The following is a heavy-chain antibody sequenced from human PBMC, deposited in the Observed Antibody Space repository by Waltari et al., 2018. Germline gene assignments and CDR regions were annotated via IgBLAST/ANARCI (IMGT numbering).Heavy chain of an antibody. J-gene: IGHJ4*02. CDR2: ISGSGATT. Sequence: EVQLLESGGGLAQPGGSLRLSFATPGFSFGGFPWNWVRQAPGKGLEWVSGISGSGATTYYADSVRGRFTISRDNSRNTLSLEVNSLRAEDTAIYYCAKAFRGYSGSYFDYWGQGVPVTVSS. D-gene: IGHD5-12*01. CDR3: AKAFRGYSGSYFDY. CDR1: GFSFGGFP. V-gene: IGHV3-23*01.